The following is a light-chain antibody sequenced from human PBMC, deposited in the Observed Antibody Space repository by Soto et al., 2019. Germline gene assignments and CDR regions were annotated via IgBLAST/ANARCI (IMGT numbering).Light chain of an antibody. V-gene: IGKV3-15*01. CDR3: QQYNNWPPWT. CDR2: GAS. J-gene: IGKJ1*01. Sequence: EIVMTRSPATLSVSPGERATLSCRASQSVSSNLAWYQQKPGQAPRLLIYGASTSATGIPARFSGSGSWTEFTLTISSLQSEDFAVYYCQQYNNWPPWTFGHGTKVEIK. CDR1: QSVSSN.